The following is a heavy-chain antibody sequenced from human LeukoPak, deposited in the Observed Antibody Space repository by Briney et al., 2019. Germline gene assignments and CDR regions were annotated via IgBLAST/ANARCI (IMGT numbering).Heavy chain of an antibody. CDR3: VRHGTDYLGDY. Sequence: GESLKISCKASGYTFATYWIGWVRQMPGKGLEWMGIVYPGDSDTTYSPSFEGQVTISADKSITTAYQQWSSLKASDTAMYYCVRHGTDYLGDYWGQGTLVTVSS. D-gene: IGHD7-27*01. CDR1: GYTFATYW. CDR2: VYPGDSDT. J-gene: IGHJ4*02. V-gene: IGHV5-51*01.